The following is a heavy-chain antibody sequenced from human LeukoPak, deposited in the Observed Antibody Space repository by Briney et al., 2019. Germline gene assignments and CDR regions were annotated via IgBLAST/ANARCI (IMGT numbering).Heavy chain of an antibody. V-gene: IGHV3-23*01. CDR2: IRGAGET. D-gene: IGHD1-1*01. Sequence: GGSLRLSCAASGFTFSNYAMSWVRQAPARGPEWVSSIRGAGETFYADSVKGRFTLSRDDSRNTVYLQLNNLRVEDTAIYYCAKANWVSNADAVWWGQGTQVTVSS. CDR3: AKANWVSNADAVW. J-gene: IGHJ4*02. CDR1: GFTFSNYA.